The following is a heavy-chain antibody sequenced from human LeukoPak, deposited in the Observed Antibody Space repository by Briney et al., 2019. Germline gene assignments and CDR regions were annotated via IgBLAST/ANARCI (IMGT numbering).Heavy chain of an antibody. V-gene: IGHV4-59*01. CDR3: ARVSQQQLVLYAFDI. CDR2: IYYSGST. D-gene: IGHD6-13*01. J-gene: IGHJ3*02. CDR1: GGSISSYY. Sequence: SETLSLTCTVSGGSISSYYWSWIRQPPGKGLEWIGYIYYSGSTNYNPSLKSRVTISVDTSKNQFSLKLSSVTAADTAVYYCARVSQQQLVLYAFDIWGKGTTVTVSS.